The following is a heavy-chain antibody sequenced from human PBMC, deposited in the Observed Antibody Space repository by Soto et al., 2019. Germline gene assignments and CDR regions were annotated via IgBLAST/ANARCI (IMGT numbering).Heavy chain of an antibody. J-gene: IGHJ4*02. CDR2: IFYSGST. Sequence: WTWLRQHPVKGLEWIGYIFYSGSTYYTPSLESRLTISVDTSKNQFSLKLTSLTAADTAVYYCARGNSGKYYFDFWGQGTLVTVSS. D-gene: IGHD3-10*01. V-gene: IGHV4-31*02. CDR3: ARGNSGKYYFDF.